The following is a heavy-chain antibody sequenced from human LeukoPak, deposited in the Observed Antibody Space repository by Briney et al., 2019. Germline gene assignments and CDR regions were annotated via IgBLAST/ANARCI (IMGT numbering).Heavy chain of an antibody. CDR3: ARGYYSLDV. Sequence: SETLSLTCTVSGGSISSYYWSWIRQPPGKGLEWIGYIYYSGSANYNPSLKSRVTISVDTSKNQFSLKLSSVTAADTAVYYCARGYYSLDVWGQGTTVTVSS. CDR1: GGSISSYY. J-gene: IGHJ6*02. CDR2: IYYSGSA. V-gene: IGHV4-59*01.